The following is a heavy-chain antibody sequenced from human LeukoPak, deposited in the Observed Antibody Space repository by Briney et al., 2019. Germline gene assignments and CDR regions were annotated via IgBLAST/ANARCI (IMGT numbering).Heavy chain of an antibody. CDR1: ENTYSSQA. V-gene: IGHV3-23*01. J-gene: IGHJ4*02. CDR3: AKDQGYSGYDTLDY. Sequence: GGSLRLSCVAPENTYSSQAMSWVRQAPGKGLEGVSAISGSGGRTYYADSVKGRFTISRDNFKNTLYLQTVLQRAEQMVEYYTAKDQGYSGYDTLDYWGQGTLVTVSS. D-gene: IGHD5-12*01. CDR2: ISGSGGRT.